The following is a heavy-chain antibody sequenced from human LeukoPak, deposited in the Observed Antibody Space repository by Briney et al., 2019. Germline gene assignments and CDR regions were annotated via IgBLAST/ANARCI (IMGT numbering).Heavy chain of an antibody. CDR1: GYTFTSYG. CDR2: ISAYNGNT. V-gene: IGHV1-18*01. Sequence: ASVKVPCKASGYTFTSYGISWVRQAPGQGLEWMGWISAYNGNTNYAQKLQGRVTMTTDTSTSTAYMELRSLRSDDTAVYYCARDKPYCSSTSCYFYYYYGMDVWGQGTTVTVSS. D-gene: IGHD2-2*01. CDR3: ARDKPYCSSTSCYFYYYYGMDV. J-gene: IGHJ6*02.